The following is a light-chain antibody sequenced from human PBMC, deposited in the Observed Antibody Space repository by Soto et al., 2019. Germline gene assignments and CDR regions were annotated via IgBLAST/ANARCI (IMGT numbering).Light chain of an antibody. CDR3: QQYNSYLGT. J-gene: IGKJ1*01. V-gene: IGKV1-5*03. CDR2: KAS. Sequence: DIQMTKSPSTLSASVGDRVTITCRASQSISSWLAWYQQKPGKAPKLLIYKASSLESGVPSRFSGSGSGTEFTLTISSLQPDDFATYYCQQYNSYLGTFGQGTKVDI. CDR1: QSISSW.